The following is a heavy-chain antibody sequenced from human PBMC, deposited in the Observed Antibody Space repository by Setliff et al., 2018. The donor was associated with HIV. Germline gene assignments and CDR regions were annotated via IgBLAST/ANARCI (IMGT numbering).Heavy chain of an antibody. CDR3: ATRAYDSRGYLRSRVSGAAFDI. J-gene: IGHJ3*02. Sequence: VKVSCKVSGYTLTELSIHWVRQAPGKGLEWMGGFDPQYDKTFYAQKFQGRVTMSEDTSTDTAYMELSSLRSEDTAVYYCATRAYDSRGYLRSRVSGAAFDIWGQGTMVTVSS. D-gene: IGHD3-22*01. CDR2: FDPQYDKT. CDR1: GYTLTELS. V-gene: IGHV1-24*01.